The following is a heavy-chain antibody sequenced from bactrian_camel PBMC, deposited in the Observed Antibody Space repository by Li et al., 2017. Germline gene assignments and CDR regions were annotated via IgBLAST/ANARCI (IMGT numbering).Heavy chain of an antibody. CDR3: ATVGLAY. D-gene: IGHD1*01. Sequence: HVQLVESGGGLAQPGGSLRLSCAASGFIFSTYAMSWVRQAPGKGLKWVSTIYSDGSNTDYADSVKGRFTVSRDNAKNTLYLQVNNLKTEDTAVYYCATVGLAYWGQGTQVTVS. V-gene: IGHV3-2*01. J-gene: IGHJ4*01. CDR2: IYSDGSNT. CDR1: GFIFSTYA.